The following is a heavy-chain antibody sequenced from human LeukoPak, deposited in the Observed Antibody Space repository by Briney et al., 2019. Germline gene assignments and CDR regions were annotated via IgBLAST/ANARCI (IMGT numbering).Heavy chain of an antibody. Sequence: PGESLKISCKASAYSFSSNWIVWVGQMPGKGLEWMGIIYPGDSDTRYSPSFQGQVTISADKSISTAYLQWSSLKASDTAMYYCARGAYYYESSGCDYWGQGTLVTVSS. CDR3: ARGAYYYESSGCDY. D-gene: IGHD3-22*01. J-gene: IGHJ4*02. CDR2: IYPGDSDT. V-gene: IGHV5-51*01. CDR1: AYSFSSNW.